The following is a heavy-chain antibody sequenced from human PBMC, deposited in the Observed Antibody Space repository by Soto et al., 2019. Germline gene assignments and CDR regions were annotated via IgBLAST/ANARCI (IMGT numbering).Heavy chain of an antibody. CDR3: AKDKVDHNSVWDPFDI. CDR1: GFTFSDYA. D-gene: IGHD2-15*01. Sequence: EEQLLESGGGLVQPGGSLRLSCAASGFTFSDYAMSWVRQAPGKGLEWVSGLGGSNSDTHYAASVEGRFIVSRDNSKSTLFLQMNSLRVEDTAVYYCAKDKVDHNSVWDPFDIWGQGTLVTVSS. J-gene: IGHJ3*02. CDR2: LGGSNSDT. V-gene: IGHV3-23*01.